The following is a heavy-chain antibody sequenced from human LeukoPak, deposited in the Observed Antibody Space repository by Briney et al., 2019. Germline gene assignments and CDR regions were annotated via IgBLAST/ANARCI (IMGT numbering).Heavy chain of an antibody. D-gene: IGHD2-2*01. V-gene: IGHV3-13*01. CDR1: GYTFSTFD. CDR2: IASTGET. CDR3: ARVMGYCSSTSCDYYFDY. Sequence: GGSLRLSCAASGYTFSTFDMHWVRQASGRGLEWVSSIASTGETYYAGSVKGRFTISRENAKNSLYLQMNSLRAEDTAVYYCARVMGYCSSTSCDYYFDYWGQGTLVTVSS. J-gene: IGHJ4*02.